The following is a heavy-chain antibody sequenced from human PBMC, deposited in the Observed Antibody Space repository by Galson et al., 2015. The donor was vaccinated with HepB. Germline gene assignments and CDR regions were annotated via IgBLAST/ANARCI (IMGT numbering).Heavy chain of an antibody. CDR3: ASTIAAAGGNWFDP. D-gene: IGHD6-13*01. J-gene: IGHJ5*02. CDR2: IKQDGSEK. V-gene: IGHV3-7*03. Sequence: SLRLSCAASGFTFSSYWMSWVRQAPGKGLEWVANIKQDGSEKYYVDSVKGRFTISRDNAKNSLYLQMNSLRAEDTAVYYCASTIAAAGGNWFDPWGQGTLVTVSS. CDR1: GFTFSSYW.